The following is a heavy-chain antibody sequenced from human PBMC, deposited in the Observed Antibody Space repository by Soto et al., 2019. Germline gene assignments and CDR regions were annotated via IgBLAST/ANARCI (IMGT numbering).Heavy chain of an antibody. V-gene: IGHV4-59*01. D-gene: IGHD6-13*01. CDR3: ARERVSYSSSWYEGYYGMDV. Sequence: SETLSLTCTVSGGSISSYYWSWIRQPPGKGLEWIGYIYYSGSTYYNPSLKSRVTISVDTSKNQFSLKLSSVTAADTAVYYCARERVSYSSSWYEGYYGMDVWGQGTTVTVSS. CDR1: GGSISSYY. J-gene: IGHJ6*02. CDR2: IYYSGST.